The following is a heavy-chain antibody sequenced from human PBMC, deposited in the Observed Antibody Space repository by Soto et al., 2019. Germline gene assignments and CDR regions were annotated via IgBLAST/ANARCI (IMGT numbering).Heavy chain of an antibody. V-gene: IGHV1-18*04. Sequence: QVQLVQSGGEVKKPGASVMVSCMASGYSLTNYAITWVRQAPGQGLEWLGWISFYNGDTKYSQNLQGRVTMTTDTSTSTAYMERRSLRSDATAVYYGARAPNYGDYWFDPWGQGTLVTVSS. CDR2: ISFYNGDT. J-gene: IGHJ5*02. CDR1: GYSLTNYA. CDR3: ARAPNYGDYWFDP. D-gene: IGHD4-17*01.